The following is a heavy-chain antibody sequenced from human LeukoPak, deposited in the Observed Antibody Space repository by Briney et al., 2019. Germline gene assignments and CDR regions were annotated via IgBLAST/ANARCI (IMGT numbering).Heavy chain of an antibody. CDR2: INHSGST. V-gene: IGHV4-34*01. Sequence: PGGSLRLSCAASGFTFSNAWMSWIRQPPGKGLEWIGEINHSGSTNYNPSLKSRVTISVDTSKNQFSLKLSSVTAADTAVYYCARDDDSSGYEYFDYWGQGTLVTVSS. D-gene: IGHD3-22*01. CDR1: GFTFSNAW. J-gene: IGHJ4*02. CDR3: ARDDDSSGYEYFDY.